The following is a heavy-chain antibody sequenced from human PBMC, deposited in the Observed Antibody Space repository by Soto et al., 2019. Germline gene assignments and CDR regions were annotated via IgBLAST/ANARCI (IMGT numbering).Heavy chain of an antibody. CDR3: AREALDVVVVAATPIYYYYGMDV. CDR1: GFTVSSNY. D-gene: IGHD2-15*01. J-gene: IGHJ6*02. Sequence: PGGSLRLSCAASGFTVSSNYMSWVRQAPGKGLEWVSVIYSGGSTYYADSVKGRFTISRDNSKNTLYLQMNSLRAEDTAVYYCAREALDVVVVAATPIYYYYGMDVWGQGTTVTVSS. V-gene: IGHV3-66*01. CDR2: IYSGGST.